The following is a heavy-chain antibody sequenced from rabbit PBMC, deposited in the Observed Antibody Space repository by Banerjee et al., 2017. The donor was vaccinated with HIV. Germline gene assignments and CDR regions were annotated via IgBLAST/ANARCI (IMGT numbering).Heavy chain of an antibody. Sequence: QEQLEESGGDLVKPGASLTLTCTASGFSFSSSYWICWVRQAPGKGLEWIACIYAGSSGSTYYASWAKGRFTISKTSSTTVTLQMTSLTAADTATYFCARDGYAGYAGYGYVNNLWGQGTLVTVS. D-gene: IGHD6-1*01. CDR1: GFSFSSSYW. V-gene: IGHV1S45*01. J-gene: IGHJ4*01. CDR3: ARDGYAGYAGYGYVNNL. CDR2: IYAGSSGST.